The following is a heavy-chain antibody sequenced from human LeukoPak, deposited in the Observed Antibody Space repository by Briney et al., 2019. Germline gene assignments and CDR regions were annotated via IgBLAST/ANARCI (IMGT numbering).Heavy chain of an antibody. D-gene: IGHD3-3*01. CDR2: ISAYNGNT. J-gene: IGHJ6*02. CDR3: ARDSKKDYDFWSGYYGAFDYGMDV. CDR1: GGTFSSYA. Sequence: GASVKVSCKASGGTFSSYAISWVRQAPGQGLEWMGWISAYNGNTNYAQKLQGRVTMTTDTSTSTAYMELRSLRSDDTAVYYCARDSKKDYDFWSGYYGAFDYGMDVWGQGTTVTVSS. V-gene: IGHV1-18*01.